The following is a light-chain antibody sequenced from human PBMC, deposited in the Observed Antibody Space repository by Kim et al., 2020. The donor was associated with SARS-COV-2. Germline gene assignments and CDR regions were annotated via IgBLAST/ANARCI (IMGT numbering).Light chain of an antibody. V-gene: IGKV3-20*01. CDR3: QQYGRSPGLT. Sequence: EIVLTQSPGTLSLSPGERATLSCRASQSVSSTYLAWYQQKPGQSPRLLIYAASIRATGIPDRFSGSGSGTDFTLTISRLEPEDLAVYYCQQYGRSPGLTFGGGTKVEI. CDR1: QSVSSTY. J-gene: IGKJ4*01. CDR2: AAS.